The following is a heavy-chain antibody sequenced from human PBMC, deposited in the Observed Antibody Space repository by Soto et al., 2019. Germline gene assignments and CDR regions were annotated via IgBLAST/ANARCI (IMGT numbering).Heavy chain of an antibody. CDR1: GFTASSKY. CDR2: IYSGGST. Sequence: WLSLRLSCAASGFTASSKYMSSVCQAPGKGLEWVSVIYSGGSTYYADSVKGRFTISRDNSKNTLYLQMNSLRAEDTAVYYCARGGAVDTAMVAHYFDYWGQGTLVTDS. D-gene: IGHD5-18*01. CDR3: ARGGAVDTAMVAHYFDY. V-gene: IGHV3-53*01. J-gene: IGHJ4*02.